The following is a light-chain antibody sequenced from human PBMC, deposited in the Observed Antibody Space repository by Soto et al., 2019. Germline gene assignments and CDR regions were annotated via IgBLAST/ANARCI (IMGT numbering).Light chain of an antibody. V-gene: IGLV2-8*01. CDR3: RSYAGSYHRV. CDR2: EVS. Sequence: QSALTQPPSASGSPGQSVTISCTGTSSDVGGYKYVSWYQKHPGKAPKLLIYEVSKRPSGVPDRFSGSKSGNTASLTVSGLQAADEPDYYCRSYAGSYHRVFGGGTQLTVL. CDR1: SSDVGGYKY. J-gene: IGLJ7*01.